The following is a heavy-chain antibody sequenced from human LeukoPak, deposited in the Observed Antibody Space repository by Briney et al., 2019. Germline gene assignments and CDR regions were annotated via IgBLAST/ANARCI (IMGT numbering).Heavy chain of an antibody. J-gene: IGHJ4*02. V-gene: IGHV4-59*11. D-gene: IGHD5-18*01. CDR3: ATIKRGNIYGYFDF. CDR1: GGSMNSHY. CDR2: MLDTVTT. Sequence: SETLSLTCTVSGGSMNSHYWSWIRQPPGKGLEWIGYMLDTVTTKDNPSLKSRITLSADTSKNQFSLRLTSVTAADTAVYYCATIKRGNIYGYFDFWGQGILVTVSS.